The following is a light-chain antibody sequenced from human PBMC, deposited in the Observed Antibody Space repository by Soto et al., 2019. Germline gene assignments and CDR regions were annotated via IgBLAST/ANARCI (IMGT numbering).Light chain of an antibody. CDR2: DVS. Sequence: QSALTQPRSVSGSPGQSVTISCTGISSDVGDYKSVSWYQQHPRKAPKLMIYDVSKRPSGVPDRFSGSKSGNTASLTISGLPAEDEADYYCCSYAGSYTYVFGTGTKLTVL. V-gene: IGLV2-11*01. CDR3: CSYAGSYTYV. J-gene: IGLJ1*01. CDR1: SSDVGDYKS.